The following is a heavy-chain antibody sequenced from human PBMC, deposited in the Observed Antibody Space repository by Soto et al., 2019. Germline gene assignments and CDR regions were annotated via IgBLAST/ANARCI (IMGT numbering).Heavy chain of an antibody. J-gene: IGHJ4*02. CDR3: ARDRGYSSGWYSDY. V-gene: IGHV1-69*13. D-gene: IGHD6-19*01. CDR2: IIPIFGTA. Sequence: ASVKVSSKASGGTFSSYAISWVPQAPGQGLGWMGGIIPIFGTANYAQKFQGRVTITADESTSTAYMELSSLRSEDTAVYYCARDRGYSSGWYSDYWGQGTLVTVSS. CDR1: GGTFSSYA.